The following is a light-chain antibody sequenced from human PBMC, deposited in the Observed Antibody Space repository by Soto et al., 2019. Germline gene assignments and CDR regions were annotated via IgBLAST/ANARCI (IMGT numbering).Light chain of an antibody. CDR1: QSISSW. J-gene: IGKJ1*01. Sequence: DIKMTQSPSALSASVGDSVTITCRASQSISSWLAWYQQKPGKAPNLLIYRASSLESGVPSRFSGSGSGTEFTLTISSLQPDDFATDYCQHSHSYPVTFGQGTKVEIK. CDR3: QHSHSYPVT. V-gene: IGKV1-5*03. CDR2: RAS.